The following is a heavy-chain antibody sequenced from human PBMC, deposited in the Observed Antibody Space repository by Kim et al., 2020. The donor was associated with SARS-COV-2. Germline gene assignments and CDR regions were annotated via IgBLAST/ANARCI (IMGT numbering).Heavy chain of an antibody. CDR2: VNSDGSST. Sequence: GGSLRLSCVASGFTFSSYWMRWVRQAPGKGLVWVSRVNSDGSSTSYADSEKGRFTISRDNARNTLYLQMNSLRDEETAVYYCASLSTGYVWDKFDYWGQGTLVTVSS. CDR1: GFTFSSYW. V-gene: IGHV3-74*01. D-gene: IGHD3-16*01. J-gene: IGHJ4*02. CDR3: ASLSTGYVWDKFDY.